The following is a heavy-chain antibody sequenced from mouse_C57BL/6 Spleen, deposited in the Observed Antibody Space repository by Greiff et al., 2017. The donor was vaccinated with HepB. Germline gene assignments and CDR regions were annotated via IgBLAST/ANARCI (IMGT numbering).Heavy chain of an antibody. CDR3: ESGTGTYNAMDD. D-gene: IGHD4-1*01. Sequence: QVQLQQSGAELVRPGTSVKMSCKASGYTFTNYWIGWAKQRPGHGLEWIGDIYPGGGYTNYNEKFKGKATLTADKSSSTAYMQFSSRTSEESAIDDWESGTGTYNAMDDWGEGTSDTVAS. CDR2: IYPGGGYT. J-gene: IGHJ4*01. V-gene: IGHV1-63*01. CDR1: GYTFTNYW.